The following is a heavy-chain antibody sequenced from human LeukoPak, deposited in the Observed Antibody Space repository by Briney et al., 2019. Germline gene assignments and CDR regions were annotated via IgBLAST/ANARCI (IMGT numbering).Heavy chain of an antibody. J-gene: IGHJ3*02. CDR1: GGSISIGDYY. CDR3: ARGPTYYDFWSGYYGSRKNDAFDI. CDR2: IYDSGST. D-gene: IGHD3-3*01. Sequence: SQSLSLTCTVSGGSISIGDYYWGWIRQPPWRGLDRFVFIYDSGSTYSNPPLKSRVTISIDTSKNQFSLKLSSVTAADTAVYYCARGPTYYDFWSGYYGSRKNDAFDIWGQGTMVTVSS. V-gene: IGHV4-30-4*01.